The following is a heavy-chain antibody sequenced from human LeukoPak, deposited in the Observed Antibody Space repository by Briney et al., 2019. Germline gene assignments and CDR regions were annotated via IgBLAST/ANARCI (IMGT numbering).Heavy chain of an antibody. CDR1: GYTFTSYD. Sequence: GASVKVSCKASGYTFTSYDINWVRQATGQGLEWMGWMNPNSGNTGYAQKFQGRVTMTRNTSISTAYMELSSLRSEDTAVYYCARGYYDSSGYYPEGNWFDPWGQGTLVTVSS. J-gene: IGHJ5*02. CDR3: ARGYYDSSGYYPEGNWFDP. V-gene: IGHV1-8*01. CDR2: MNPNSGNT. D-gene: IGHD3-22*01.